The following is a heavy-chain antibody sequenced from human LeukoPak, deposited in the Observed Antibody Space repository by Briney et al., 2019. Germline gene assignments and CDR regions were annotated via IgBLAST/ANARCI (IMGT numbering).Heavy chain of an antibody. Sequence: SENLSLTCTVSGGSISSGGYYWSWIRQHPGKGLEWIGYIYYSGSTYYNPSLKSRVTISVDTSKNQFSLKLSSVTAADTAVYYCARARDTAMVLGYFDYWGQGTLVTVSS. V-gene: IGHV4-31*03. CDR3: ARARDTAMVLGYFDY. D-gene: IGHD5-18*01. J-gene: IGHJ4*02. CDR1: GGSISSGGYY. CDR2: IYYSGST.